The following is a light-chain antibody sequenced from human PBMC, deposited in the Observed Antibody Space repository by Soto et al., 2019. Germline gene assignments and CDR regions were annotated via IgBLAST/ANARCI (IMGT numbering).Light chain of an antibody. CDR3: AAWDDSLSGVV. J-gene: IGLJ2*01. Sequence: QSVLTQPRSASGTPGQGVTISCSGSSSNIGSNYVYWYQQLPGTVPQLLIYRNSERPSGVPDRFSGSKSGTSASLAISGPRSEDEADYYCAAWDDSLSGVVFGGGTKLTVL. CDR1: SSNIGSNY. V-gene: IGLV1-47*01. CDR2: RNS.